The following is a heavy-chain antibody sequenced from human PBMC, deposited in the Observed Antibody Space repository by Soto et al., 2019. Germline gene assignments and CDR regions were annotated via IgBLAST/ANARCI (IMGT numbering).Heavy chain of an antibody. Sequence: QVQLVQSGAEVKKPGASVKVSCKASGYTFTSYDIDWVRQATGQGLEWMGWMNPNSGNTGYAQKFQGRVTMTRNTSISTAYMELSSLRSEDTAVYYCARVGLGVIALIEFYDYWGQGTLVTVSS. CDR1: GYTFTSYD. V-gene: IGHV1-8*01. CDR2: MNPNSGNT. D-gene: IGHD3-16*02. CDR3: ARVGLGVIALIEFYDY. J-gene: IGHJ4*02.